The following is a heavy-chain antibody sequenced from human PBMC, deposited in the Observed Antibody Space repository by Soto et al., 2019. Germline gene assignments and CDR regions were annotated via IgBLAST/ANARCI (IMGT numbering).Heavy chain of an antibody. V-gene: IGHV3-30*03. CDR2: ISYDGSNK. D-gene: IGHD3-16*01. Sequence: QVQLVESGGGVVQPGRSLRLSCAASGFTFSSYGMHWVRQAPGKGLEWVAVISYDGSNKYYADSVKGRFTISRDNSKNTLYLQMSSVRAEATAVYYCASSLRWRVTSPPFDPWGQGTLVAFSS. CDR3: ASSLRWRVTSPPFDP. J-gene: IGHJ5*02. CDR1: GFTFSSYG.